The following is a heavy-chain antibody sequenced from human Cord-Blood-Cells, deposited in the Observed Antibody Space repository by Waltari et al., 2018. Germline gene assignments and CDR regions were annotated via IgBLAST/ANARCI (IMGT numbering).Heavy chain of an antibody. Sequence: EVHLVASGGGLVQPGGALRLSCAASGFSFSGYWMSCVRQAPGKGLEWVDNIKQDGSEKFYVDSVKGRFTISRGKGKNSLYLQMNSLRAEDTAVYYCAGAADYDFWSGYYYFEYWGQGTLVTGSS. J-gene: IGHJ4*02. CDR3: AGAADYDFWSGYYYFEY. CDR1: GFSFSGYW. D-gene: IGHD3-3*01. CDR2: IKQDGSEK. V-gene: IGHV3-7*01.